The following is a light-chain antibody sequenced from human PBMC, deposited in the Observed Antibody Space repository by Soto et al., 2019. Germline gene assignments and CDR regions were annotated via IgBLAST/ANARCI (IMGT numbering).Light chain of an antibody. CDR3: QQYDQLPIT. V-gene: IGKV1-33*01. CDR2: DVF. J-gene: IGKJ4*01. CDR1: QDISKY. Sequence: DIQMTQSASSLPASVGDTVTISCQASQDISKYLNWFQQKPGKAPKLLIYDVFNVETGVPSRFSGSGSGTDFTLLISNLQPEDFATYYCQQYDQLPITFGGGTKVDI.